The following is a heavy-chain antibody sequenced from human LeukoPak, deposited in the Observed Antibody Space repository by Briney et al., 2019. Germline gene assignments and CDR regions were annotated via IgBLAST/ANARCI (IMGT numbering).Heavy chain of an antibody. CDR3: ARGAAVGQTRDY. CDR2: MNPDSGDT. Sequence: ASVKVSCKASGYTFTGYYTHWVRQAPGQGLEWMGRMNPDSGDTNYAQNFTGRVAMTRDTSLSTAYMELSSLRSDDTAVYYCARGAAVGQTRDYWGQGTLVTVSS. V-gene: IGHV1-2*06. J-gene: IGHJ4*02. CDR1: GYTFTGYY. D-gene: IGHD6-13*01.